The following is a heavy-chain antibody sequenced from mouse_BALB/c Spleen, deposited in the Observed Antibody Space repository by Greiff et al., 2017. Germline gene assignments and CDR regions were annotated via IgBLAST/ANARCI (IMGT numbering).Heavy chain of an antibody. V-gene: IGHV5-6-5*01. CDR3: ARDPYDYFDY. D-gene: IGHD6-5*01. Sequence: EVKVVESGGGLVKPGGSLKLSCAASGFTFSSYAMSWVRQTPEKRLEWVASISSGGSTYYPDSVKGRFTISRDNARNILYLQMSSLRSEDTAMYYCARDPYDYFDYWGQGTTLTVSS. CDR2: ISSGGST. CDR1: GFTFSSYA. J-gene: IGHJ2*01.